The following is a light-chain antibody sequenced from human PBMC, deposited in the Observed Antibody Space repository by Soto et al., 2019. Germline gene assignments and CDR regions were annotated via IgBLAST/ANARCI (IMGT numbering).Light chain of an antibody. CDR2: EVS. J-gene: IGLJ3*02. Sequence: QSVLTQPPSVSGSPGQSVTISCSGTSSDVGSYNRVSWYQQPPGTAPKLIIYEVSYRPSGVHDRFSGSKSGNAASLTISGLQAEDEADYYCISYRSGNTLVFGGGTKLTVL. V-gene: IGLV2-18*02. CDR1: SSDVGSYNR. CDR3: ISYRSGNTLV.